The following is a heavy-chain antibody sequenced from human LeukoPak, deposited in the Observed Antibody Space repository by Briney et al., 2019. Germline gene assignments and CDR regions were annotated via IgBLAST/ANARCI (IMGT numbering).Heavy chain of an antibody. V-gene: IGHV4-34*01. Sequence: SEPLSLPCAVYGGPFSGYYWRWIRQPPGKGLEWIGEINHSGSTNYNPSLKSRVTISVDTSKNQFSLKLSSVTAADTAVYYGAASQDIVVVVAATRWFDPWGQGTLVTVSS. CDR1: GGPFSGYY. CDR2: INHSGST. J-gene: IGHJ5*02. D-gene: IGHD2-15*01. CDR3: AASQDIVVVVAATRWFDP.